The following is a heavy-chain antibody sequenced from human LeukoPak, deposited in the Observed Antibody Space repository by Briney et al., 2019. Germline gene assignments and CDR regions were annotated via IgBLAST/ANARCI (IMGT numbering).Heavy chain of an antibody. V-gene: IGHV4-39*01. D-gene: IGHD3-3*01. J-gene: IGHJ3*02. Sequence: PSETLSLTCTVSGGSISSSSYYWGWIRQSPGKGLEWTGSIFYSGTTYYNPSLKSRITMSVDTSRNQFSLKVSSVTAADTAVYYCGRHARREELRHGAFDIWGQGTMVIVSS. CDR1: GGSISSSSYY. CDR3: GRHARREELRHGAFDI. CDR2: IFYSGTT.